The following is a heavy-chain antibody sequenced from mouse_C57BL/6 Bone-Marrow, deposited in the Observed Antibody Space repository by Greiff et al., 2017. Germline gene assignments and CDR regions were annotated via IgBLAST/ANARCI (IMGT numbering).Heavy chain of an antibody. CDR3: ARDYYGSSYVDDAMDY. J-gene: IGHJ4*01. CDR1: GYTFTSYW. Sequence: VQLQQPGAELVMPGASVKLSCKASGYTFTSYWMHWVKQRPGQGLEWIGEIDPSDSYTNYNQKFKGKSTLTVDKSSSTAYMQLSSLTSEDSAVYDCARDYYGSSYVDDAMDYWGQGTSVTVSS. CDR2: IDPSDSYT. D-gene: IGHD1-1*01. V-gene: IGHV1-69*01.